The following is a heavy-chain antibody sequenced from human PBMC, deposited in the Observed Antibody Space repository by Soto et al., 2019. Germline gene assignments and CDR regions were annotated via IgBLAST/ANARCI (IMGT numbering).Heavy chain of an antibody. CDR2: IKSKIHGGTT. V-gene: IGHV3-15*05. Sequence: ELQLVESGGGLVKPGGSLRLSCAASGFNFSNGWMSWVRQAPGKGLEWVGRIKSKIHGGTTDYAAHVKGRFTISRDDSKNTLYWQMHSLQTEDTAIYYCSTDEWEWGQGTLVTVSS. J-gene: IGHJ4*02. D-gene: IGHD1-26*01. CDR1: GFNFSNGW. CDR3: STDEWE.